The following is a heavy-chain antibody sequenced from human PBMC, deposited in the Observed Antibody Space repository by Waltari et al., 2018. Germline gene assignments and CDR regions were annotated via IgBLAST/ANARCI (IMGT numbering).Heavy chain of an antibody. CDR2: IRHSGTT. V-gene: IGHV4-34*01. J-gene: IGHJ3*02. D-gene: IGHD2-21*02. Sequence: QVQLQQWGAGLLKPSETLSLPCAVHGGSFSGYYCGWLRRPPGKGLEWIGEIRHSGTTNYNPSLKSRVTISLDTSKNQFSLKLSSVTAADTAVYYCARQEIIVEVTGDGFDIWGQGTMVTVSS. CDR3: ARQEIIVEVTGDGFDI. CDR1: GGSFSGYY.